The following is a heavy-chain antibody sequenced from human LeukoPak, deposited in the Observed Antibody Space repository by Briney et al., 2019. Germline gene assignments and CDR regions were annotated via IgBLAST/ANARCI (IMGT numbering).Heavy chain of an antibody. CDR3: ASETLRNYYYGMDV. V-gene: IGHV3-33*01. Sequence: PGGSLRLSCAASGFTFSSYGMHWVRQAPGKGLEWVAVIWYDGSNKYYTDSVKGRFAISRDNSKNTLYLQMNSLRAEDTAVYYCASETLRNYYYGMDVWGQGTTVTVSS. CDR2: IWYDGSNK. CDR1: GFTFSSYG. J-gene: IGHJ6*02.